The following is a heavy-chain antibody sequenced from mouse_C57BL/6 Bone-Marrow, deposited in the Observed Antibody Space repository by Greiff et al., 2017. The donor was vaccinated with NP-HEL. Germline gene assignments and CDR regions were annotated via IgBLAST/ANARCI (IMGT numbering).Heavy chain of an antibody. Sequence: VQLQQPGAELVKPGASVKMSCKASGYTFTSYWITWVKQRPGQGLEWIGDIYPGSGSTNYNEKFKSKATLTVDTSSSTAYMQLSSLTSEDSAVYYWASGQLRLRGGYFDYWGQGTTLTVSS. D-gene: IGHD3-2*02. CDR3: ASGQLRLRGGYFDY. CDR2: IYPGSGST. V-gene: IGHV1-55*01. CDR1: GYTFTSYW. J-gene: IGHJ2*01.